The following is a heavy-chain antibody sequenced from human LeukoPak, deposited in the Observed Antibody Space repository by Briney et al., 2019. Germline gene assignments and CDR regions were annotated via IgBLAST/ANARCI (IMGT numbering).Heavy chain of an antibody. CDR1: GDSIRSYY. V-gene: IGHV4-59*01. CDR2: IYYNGGT. Sequence: PSETLSLTCTVSGDSIRSYYWSWIRQPPGKGLGWIGYIYYNGGTNYKPSLKSRGNISIDTSKNQFSLKLSSVTAVDTAVYYCARVGSSSFDYWGQGTLVTVSS. D-gene: IGHD6-6*01. CDR3: ARVGSSSFDY. J-gene: IGHJ4*02.